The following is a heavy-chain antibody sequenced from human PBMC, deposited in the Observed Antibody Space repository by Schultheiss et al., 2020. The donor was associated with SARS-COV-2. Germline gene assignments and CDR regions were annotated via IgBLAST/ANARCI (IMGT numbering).Heavy chain of an antibody. Sequence: SETLSLTCAVSGYSISSGSYYWSWIRQPAGKGLEWIGRIYTSGSTNYNPSLKSRVTMSVDTSKNQFSLKLSSVTAADTAVYYCARGNCSSTSCYTYYYYGMDVWGQGTTVTVSS. CDR1: GYSISSGSYY. D-gene: IGHD2-2*01. J-gene: IGHJ6*02. CDR3: ARGNCSSTSCYTYYYYGMDV. V-gene: IGHV4-61*02. CDR2: IYTSGST.